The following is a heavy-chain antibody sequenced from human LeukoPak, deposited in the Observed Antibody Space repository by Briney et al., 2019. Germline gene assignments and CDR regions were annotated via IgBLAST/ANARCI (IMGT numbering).Heavy chain of an antibody. V-gene: IGHV1-69*06. D-gene: IGHD4-17*01. CDR1: AGTFSSYA. Sequence: SVKVSCKASAGTFSSYAISWVRQAPGQGLEWMGGIIPIFGTANYAQKFQGRVTITADKSTSTAYMELSSLRSEDTAVYYCARRDVNDYGDYYFDYWDQGTLVTVSS. CDR3: ARRDVNDYGDYYFDY. CDR2: IIPIFGTA. J-gene: IGHJ4*02.